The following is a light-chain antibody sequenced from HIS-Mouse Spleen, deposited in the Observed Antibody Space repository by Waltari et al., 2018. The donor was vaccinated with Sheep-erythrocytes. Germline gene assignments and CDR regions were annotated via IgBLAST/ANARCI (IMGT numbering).Light chain of an antibody. Sequence: QSALTQPPSASGSPGQSVTISCTGTSSDVGGYNYVSWYQQHPGKAPKRMIYEVSKRPSGVPEGLSGSKSGSTASLTVSVRQAEDEADYYCSSYEGSNKWVFGGGTKLTVL. J-gene: IGLJ3*02. CDR2: EVS. CDR3: SSYEGSNKWV. CDR1: SSDVGGYNY. V-gene: IGLV2-8*01.